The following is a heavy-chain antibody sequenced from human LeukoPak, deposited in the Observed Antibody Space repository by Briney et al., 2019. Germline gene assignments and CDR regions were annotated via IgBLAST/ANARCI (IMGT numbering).Heavy chain of an antibody. J-gene: IGHJ4*02. V-gene: IGHV1-18*01. D-gene: IGHD6-6*01. Sequence: ASVKVSCMASGYTFTSYGISWVRQAPGQGLEWMGWISAYNGNTNYAQKLQGRVTMTTDTSTSTAYMELRSLRSDDTAVYYCARDRSIAARFRDLYYFDYWGQGTLVTVSS. CDR1: GYTFTSYG. CDR2: ISAYNGNT. CDR3: ARDRSIAARFRDLYYFDY.